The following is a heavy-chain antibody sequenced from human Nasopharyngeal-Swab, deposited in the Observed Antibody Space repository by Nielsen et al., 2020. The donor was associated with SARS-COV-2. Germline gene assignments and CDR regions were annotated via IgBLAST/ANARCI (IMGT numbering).Heavy chain of an antibody. D-gene: IGHD2-2*02. J-gene: IGHJ6*02. CDR3: AKDLGMAIPGGMDV. CDR1: GFTFDDYA. Sequence: SLKISCAASGFTFDDYAMHWVRQAPGKGLELVSGISWNSGSIGYAESVKGRFTISRDNAKNSLYLQMNSLRAEDTALYYCAKDLGMAIPGGMDVWGQGTTVTVSS. V-gene: IGHV3-9*01. CDR2: ISWNSGSI.